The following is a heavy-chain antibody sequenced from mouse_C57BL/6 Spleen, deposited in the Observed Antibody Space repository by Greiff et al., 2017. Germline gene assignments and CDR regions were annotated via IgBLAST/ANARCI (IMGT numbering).Heavy chain of an antibody. V-gene: IGHV1-81*01. D-gene: IGHD4-1*01. Sequence: QVQLKESGAELARPGASVKLSCKASGYTFTSYGISWVKQRTGQGLEWIGEIYPRSGNTYYNEKIKGKATLTADKSSSTAYMELRSLTSEDSAVYFCARTGSGTGYAMDYWGQGTSVTVSS. J-gene: IGHJ4*01. CDR1: GYTFTSYG. CDR3: ARTGSGTGYAMDY. CDR2: IYPRSGNT.